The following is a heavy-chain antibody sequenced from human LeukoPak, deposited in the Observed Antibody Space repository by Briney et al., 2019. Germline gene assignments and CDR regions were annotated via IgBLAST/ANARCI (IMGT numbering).Heavy chain of an antibody. D-gene: IGHD3-10*02. V-gene: IGHV3-30*03. CDR2: ISYDGSNK. Sequence: GGSLRLSCAASGFTFSTSAMSWVRQAPGKGLEWVAVISYDGSNKYYADSVKGRFTISRDNSKNTLYLQMNSLRAEDTAVYYCAREDVFPDYWGQGTLVTVSS. CDR3: AREDVFPDY. J-gene: IGHJ4*02. CDR1: GFTFSTSA.